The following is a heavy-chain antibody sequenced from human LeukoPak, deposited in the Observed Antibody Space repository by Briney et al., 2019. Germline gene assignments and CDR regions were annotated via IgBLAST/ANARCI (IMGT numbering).Heavy chain of an antibody. V-gene: IGHV4-59*01. Sequence: SETLSLTCTVSGGSISSYYWSWIRQPPGKGLEWIGYIYYSGSTNYNPSLKSRVTISVDTSKNQFSLKLSSVTAADTAVYYCARDQGAEADYLGQGTLVTVSS. CDR1: GGSISSYY. CDR3: ARDQGAEADY. D-gene: IGHD6-13*01. CDR2: IYYSGST. J-gene: IGHJ4*02.